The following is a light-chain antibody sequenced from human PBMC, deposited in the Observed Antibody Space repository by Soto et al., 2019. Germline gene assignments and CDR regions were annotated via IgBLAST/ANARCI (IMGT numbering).Light chain of an antibody. Sequence: IQMTQSPSSLSASVGDRVTITCQATQDIRKYLNWYQQKPGKAPKLLIYDASSLETGVPSRFSGSGSGTDFTLTISSLQPEAFATYYCHQYDNLPLIFGQGTRLDIK. CDR1: QDIRKY. CDR2: DAS. CDR3: HQYDNLPLI. V-gene: IGKV1-33*01. J-gene: IGKJ5*01.